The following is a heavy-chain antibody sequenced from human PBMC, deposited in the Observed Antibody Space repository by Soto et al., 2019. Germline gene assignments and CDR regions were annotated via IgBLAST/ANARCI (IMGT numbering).Heavy chain of an antibody. CDR3: ARDLGYYDSSGYFDY. Sequence: QVQLVESGGGLVKPGGSLRLSCAASGFTFSDYYMSWIRQAPGKGLEWVSYISSSDSIYYADSVKGRVTISRDNAKNSLYLQVNSLRAEDTAVYYCARDLGYYDSSGYFDYWGQGTLVTVSS. D-gene: IGHD3-22*01. CDR1: GFTFSDYY. J-gene: IGHJ4*02. CDR2: ISSSDSI. V-gene: IGHV3-11*01.